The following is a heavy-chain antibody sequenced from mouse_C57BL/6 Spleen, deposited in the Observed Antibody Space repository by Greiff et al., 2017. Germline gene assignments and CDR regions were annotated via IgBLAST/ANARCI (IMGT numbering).Heavy chain of an antibody. CDR1: GFTFSSYA. V-gene: IGHV5-9-1*02. J-gene: IGHJ2*01. D-gene: IGHD2-10*02. Sequence: EVKVVESGEGLVKPGGSLKLSCAASGFTFSSYAMSWVRQTPEKRLEWVAYISSGGDYIYYADTVKGRFTISRDNARNTLYLQMSSLKSEDTAMYYCTRDRYGNYFDYWGQGTTLTVSS. CDR2: ISSGGDYI. CDR3: TRDRYGNYFDY.